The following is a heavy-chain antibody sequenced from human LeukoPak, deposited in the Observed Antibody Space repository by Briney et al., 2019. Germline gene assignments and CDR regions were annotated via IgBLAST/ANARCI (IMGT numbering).Heavy chain of an antibody. CDR2: TYTSGST. D-gene: IGHD3-3*02. CDR1: GGSVSSYY. J-gene: IGHJ4*02. V-gene: IGHV4-4*07. Sequence: SETLSLTCTVSGGSVSSYYWSWIRQPAGKGLEWIGRTYTSGSTNYNPSLKSRDTVSVDTSKNQFSLKLSSVTAADTAVYYCVRGGYYHGPRDWGQGTLVTVSS. CDR3: VRGGYYHGPRD.